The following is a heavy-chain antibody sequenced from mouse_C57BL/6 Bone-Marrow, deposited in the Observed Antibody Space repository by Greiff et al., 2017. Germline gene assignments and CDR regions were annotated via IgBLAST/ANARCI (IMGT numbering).Heavy chain of an antibody. J-gene: IGHJ4*01. Sequence: QVQLQQPGAELVKPGASVKMSCKASGYTFTSYWINWVKQRPGQGLEWIGDIYPGRGSTNYNEKFKSKATLTVDTSSSTAYMQLSSRTSEDSAVYYWAIVSNYVNYAMDDWGQGTSVTVSS. CDR2: IYPGRGST. D-gene: IGHD2-5*01. CDR1: GYTFTSYW. CDR3: AIVSNYVNYAMDD. V-gene: IGHV1-55*01.